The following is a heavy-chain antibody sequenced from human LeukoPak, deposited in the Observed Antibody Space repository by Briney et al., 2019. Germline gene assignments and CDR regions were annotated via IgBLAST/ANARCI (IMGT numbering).Heavy chain of an antibody. J-gene: IGHJ4*02. CDR3: ARRNTADASIDF. V-gene: IGHV4-59*08. Sequence: SETLSLTCTVSGGSIRGHWWTWVRQPPGRGLEWIGDAFYTGSINYSPSLKSRLTLSLDTTRNLFSLDLRSVTAADTAIYYCARRNTADASIDFWGQGTLVSASS. CDR1: GGSIRGHW. D-gene: IGHD4-17*01. CDR2: AFYTGSI.